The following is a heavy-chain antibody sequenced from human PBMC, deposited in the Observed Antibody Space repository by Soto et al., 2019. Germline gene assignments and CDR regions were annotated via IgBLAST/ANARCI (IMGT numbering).Heavy chain of an antibody. CDR2: ISGSGGST. Sequence: GVSLRLSCAASGFTFSSYAMSWVRQAPGKGLEWVSAISGSGGSTYYADSVKGRFTISRDNSKNTLYLQMNSLRAEDTAVYYCAKAMVRGVTQYYFDYWGQGTLVTVSS. CDR1: GFTFSSYA. V-gene: IGHV3-23*01. J-gene: IGHJ4*02. D-gene: IGHD3-10*01. CDR3: AKAMVRGVTQYYFDY.